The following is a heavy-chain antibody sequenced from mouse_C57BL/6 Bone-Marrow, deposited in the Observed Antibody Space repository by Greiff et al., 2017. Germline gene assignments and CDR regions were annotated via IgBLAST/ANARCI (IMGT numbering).Heavy chain of an antibody. Sequence: VMLVESGPGLVQPSQSLSITCTVSGFSLTSYGVHWVRQSPGKGLEWLGVIWSGGSTDYNAAFISRLSISKDNSKSQVFFKMNSLQADDTAIYYCARIGTTVVAHWGQGTSVTVSS. D-gene: IGHD1-1*01. CDR3: ARIGTTVVAH. CDR2: IWSGGST. CDR1: GFSLTSYG. J-gene: IGHJ4*01. V-gene: IGHV2-2*01.